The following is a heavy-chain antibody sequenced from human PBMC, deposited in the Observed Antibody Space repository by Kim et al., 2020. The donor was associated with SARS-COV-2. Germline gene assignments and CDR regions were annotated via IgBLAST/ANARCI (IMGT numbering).Heavy chain of an antibody. V-gene: IGHV1-46*01. J-gene: IGHJ6*03. CDR1: GYTFTSYY. CDR2: INPSGGST. CDR3: ARDPTFWSGYYSYYYMDA. D-gene: IGHD3-3*01. Sequence: ASVKVSCKASGYTFTSYYMHWVRQAPGQGLEWMGIINPSGGSTSYAQKFQGRVTMTRDTSTSTVYMELSSLRSEDTGVYYCARDPTFWSGYYSYYYMDAWGKGTTVTVSS.